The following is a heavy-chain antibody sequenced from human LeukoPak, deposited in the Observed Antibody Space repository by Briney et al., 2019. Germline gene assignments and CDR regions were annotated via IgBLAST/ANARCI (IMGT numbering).Heavy chain of an antibody. J-gene: IGHJ5*02. V-gene: IGHV3-23*01. Sequence: GGPLRLSCAASGFTFTSYAMSWVRQAPGKGLEWVSAISGSGGSTYYADSVKGRFTISRDNSKNTLYLQMNSLRAEDTAVYYCAKPRPSYSSSWYDHWGQGTLVTVSS. CDR3: AKPRPSYSSSWYDH. D-gene: IGHD6-13*01. CDR1: GFTFTSYA. CDR2: ISGSGGST.